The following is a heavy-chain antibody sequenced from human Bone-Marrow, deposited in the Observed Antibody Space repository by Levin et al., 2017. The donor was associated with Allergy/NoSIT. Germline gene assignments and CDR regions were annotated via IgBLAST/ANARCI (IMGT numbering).Heavy chain of an antibody. CDR1: GFSFRDYG. CDR3: AKAYAPEIKSRWSATHRRDNYYFYMDV. Sequence: TGGSLRLSCAASGFSFRDYGMHWVRQAPGKGLEWVAVISYDGNKKNYGDSVKGRVTISRDNSNNILYLQMNSLRAEDTAVYYCAKAYAPEIKSRWSATHRRDNYYFYMDVWGKGTTVTVSS. V-gene: IGHV3-30*18. CDR2: ISYDGNKK. J-gene: IGHJ6*03. D-gene: IGHD5-24*01.